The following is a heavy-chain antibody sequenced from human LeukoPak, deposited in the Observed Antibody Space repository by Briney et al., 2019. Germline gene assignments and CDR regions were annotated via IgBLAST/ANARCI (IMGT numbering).Heavy chain of an antibody. CDR1: GFTFRSYW. Sequence: GGSLRLSCAASGFTFRSYWMNWVRQAPGKGLEWVANINQDGSEKYYVDSLKGRFTISRDNGKNSLYLQMNSLRAEETAVYYCARASAGSFCSSSSCYRYSFDYWGQGTLVTVSS. D-gene: IGHD2-2*01. J-gene: IGHJ4*02. CDR2: INQDGSEK. V-gene: IGHV3-7*05. CDR3: ARASAGSFCSSSSCYRYSFDY.